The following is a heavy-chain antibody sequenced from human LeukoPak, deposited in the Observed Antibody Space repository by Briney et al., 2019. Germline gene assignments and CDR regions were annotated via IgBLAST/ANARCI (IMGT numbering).Heavy chain of an antibody. CDR3: ARALDSSGYYYWFDP. V-gene: IGHV4-34*01. CDR2: INHSGST. J-gene: IGHJ5*02. CDR1: GGSFSGYY. Sequence: SETLSLTCAVYGGSFSGYYWSWIRQPPGKGLEWIGEINHSGSTNYNPSLKSRVTISVDTSKNQFSLKLSSVTAADTAVYYCARALDSSGYYYWFDPWGQGTLVTVSS. D-gene: IGHD3-22*01.